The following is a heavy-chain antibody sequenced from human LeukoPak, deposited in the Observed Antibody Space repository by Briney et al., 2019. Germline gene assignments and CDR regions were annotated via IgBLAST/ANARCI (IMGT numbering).Heavy chain of an antibody. Sequence: ASVKVSCKASGYTFTGYYMHWVRRAPGQGLEWMGWINPNSGGTNYAQKFQGRVTMTRNTSISTAYMELSSLRSEDTAVYYCARGDVLLWFGELFWFDPWGQGTLVTVSS. V-gene: IGHV1-2*02. D-gene: IGHD3-10*01. CDR1: GYTFTGYY. CDR3: ARGDVLLWFGELFWFDP. CDR2: INPNSGGT. J-gene: IGHJ5*02.